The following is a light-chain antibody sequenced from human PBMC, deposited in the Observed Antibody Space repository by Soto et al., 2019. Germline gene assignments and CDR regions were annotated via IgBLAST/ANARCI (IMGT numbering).Light chain of an antibody. CDR3: HHYGRSPGT. CDR2: GAS. Sequence: EIVMTQSPATLSVSPGERATLSCRASQSVSSNLAWYQQKPGQAPRLLIYGASSRATGIPDRFSGSGSGTDFTLTISRLQPEDFAVYYCHHYGRSPGTFGQGTKVEIK. J-gene: IGKJ1*01. V-gene: IGKV3-20*01. CDR1: QSVSSN.